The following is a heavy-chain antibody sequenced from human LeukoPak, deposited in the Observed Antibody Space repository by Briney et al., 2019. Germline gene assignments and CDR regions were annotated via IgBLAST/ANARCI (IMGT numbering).Heavy chain of an antibody. J-gene: IGHJ4*02. CDR3: ATREGGAYGYFYF. D-gene: IGHD4-17*01. V-gene: IGHV4-59*08. CDR2: IYYSGST. CDR1: GGSISSYY. Sequence: PSETLSLTCTVSGGSISSYYWSWIRQPPGKGLEWIGYIYYSGSTNYNPSLKSRVTISVDTSKNQFSLKLSSVTAADTAVYYWATREGGAYGYFYFWGQGTLVTVSS.